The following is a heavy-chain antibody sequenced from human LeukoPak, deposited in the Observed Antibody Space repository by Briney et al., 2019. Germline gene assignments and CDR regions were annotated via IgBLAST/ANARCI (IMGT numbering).Heavy chain of an antibody. CDR1: GYTFTSYD. CDR2: MNPNSGNT. CDR3: ARGWRGRRGSDGYYFDY. V-gene: IGHV1-8*01. J-gene: IGHJ4*02. D-gene: IGHD1-26*01. Sequence: GASVKVSCKASGYTFTSYDINWVRQATGQGLEWMGWMNPNSGNTGYAQKFQGRVTMTRNTSISTAYMELSSLRSEDTAVYYCARGWRGRRGSDGYYFDYWGQGTLVTVSS.